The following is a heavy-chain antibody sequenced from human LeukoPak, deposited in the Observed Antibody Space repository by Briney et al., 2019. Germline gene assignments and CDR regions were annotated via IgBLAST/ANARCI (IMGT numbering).Heavy chain of an antibody. J-gene: IGHJ4*02. CDR2: IWFDGSRK. CDR1: GFTFSSYG. D-gene: IGHD6-19*01. Sequence: GGSLRLSCAASGFTFSSYGMQWVRQAPGKGLEWVAHIWFDGSRKYYTDSVKGRFTISRDDSKDTMYLQMNSLREEDTALYYCARSNGGVPIGGGHSSGWADYWGQGTLVTVSS. V-gene: IGHV3-33*08. CDR3: ARSNGGVPIGGGHSSGWADY.